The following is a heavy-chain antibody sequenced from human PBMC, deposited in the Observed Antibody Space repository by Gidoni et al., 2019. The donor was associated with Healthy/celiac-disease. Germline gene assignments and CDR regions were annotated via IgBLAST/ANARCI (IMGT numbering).Heavy chain of an antibody. CDR3: ARDNDFWSGYSSPRDAFDI. Sequence: EVQLVETGGGLIQPGGSLRLSCAASGFTGSSNYMSWVRQAPGKGLEWVSVIYSGGSTYYADSVKGRFTISRDNSKNTLYLQMNSLRAEDTAVYYCARDNDFWSGYSSPRDAFDIWGQGTMVTVSS. CDR2: IYSGGST. D-gene: IGHD3-3*01. CDR1: GFTGSSNY. J-gene: IGHJ3*02. V-gene: IGHV3-53*02.